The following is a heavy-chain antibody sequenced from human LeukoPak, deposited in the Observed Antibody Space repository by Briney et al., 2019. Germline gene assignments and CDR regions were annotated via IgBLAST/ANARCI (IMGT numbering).Heavy chain of an antibody. V-gene: IGHV3-30*18. D-gene: IGHD2-21*02. CDR1: GFTLSNYG. Sequence: PGGSLRLSCAASGFTLSNYGMHWVRQAPGKGLEWVAVISYDGSNKYYADSVKGRFTISRDNSKNTLYLQMNSLRAEDTAVYYCAKDGCGGDCHTDYWGQGTLVTVSS. J-gene: IGHJ4*02. CDR2: ISYDGSNK. CDR3: AKDGCGGDCHTDY.